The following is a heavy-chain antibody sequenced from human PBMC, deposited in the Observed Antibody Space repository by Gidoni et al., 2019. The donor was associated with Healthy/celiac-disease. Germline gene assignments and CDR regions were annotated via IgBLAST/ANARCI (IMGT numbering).Heavy chain of an antibody. CDR2: ISSSSSYI. V-gene: IGHV3-21*01. CDR1: GFTFSSYS. Sequence: EVQLVESGGGLVKPGGSLRLSCAASGFTFSSYSMNWVRQAPGKGLEWVSSISSSSSYIYYADSVKGRFTISRDNAKNSLYLQMNSLRAEDTAVYYCARDDSTCSSTSCYDTYYFDYWGQGTLASPSPQ. J-gene: IGHJ4*02. D-gene: IGHD2-2*01. CDR3: ARDDSTCSSTSCYDTYYFDY.